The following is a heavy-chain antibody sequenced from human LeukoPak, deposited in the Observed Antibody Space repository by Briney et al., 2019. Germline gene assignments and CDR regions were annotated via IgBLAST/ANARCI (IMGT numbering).Heavy chain of an antibody. V-gene: IGHV4-61*01. D-gene: IGHD6-19*01. CDR1: GGSFSSGLNK. CDR3: ARIAVSSGWGYFDY. Sequence: PSDTLSLTCTVSGGSFSSGLNKWSWIRQPPGKELEWIGDISYSGSASYNPSLRSRGKISLDTSKNQCSLKLSSVTVADTAVYYCARIAVSSGWGYFDYWGQGTLVTASS. CDR2: ISYSGSA. J-gene: IGHJ4*02.